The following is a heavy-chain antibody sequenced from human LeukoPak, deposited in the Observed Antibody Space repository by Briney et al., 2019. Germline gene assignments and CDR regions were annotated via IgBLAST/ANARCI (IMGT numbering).Heavy chain of an antibody. CDR1: GNSISSGDYY. J-gene: IGHJ4*02. CDR2: IYTSGST. Sequence: SQTLSLTCTVSGNSISSGDYYWSWIRQPAGKGLEWIGRIYTSGSTTYNPSLKSRVTISGDASENQFSLRLSSVTAADTAVYYCARDVGGYSGYVFVYWGQGTLVTVSS. V-gene: IGHV4-61*02. CDR3: ARDVGGYSGYVFVY. D-gene: IGHD5-12*01.